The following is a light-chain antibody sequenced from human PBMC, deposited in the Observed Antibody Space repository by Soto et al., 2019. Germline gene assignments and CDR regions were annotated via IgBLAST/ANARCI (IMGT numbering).Light chain of an antibody. V-gene: IGLV8-61*01. J-gene: IGLJ3*02. Sequence: QTVVTQEPSFSVSPGGTVTLTCGLSSGSVSTSYYPSWYQQTPGQAPRTLICSTNIRSSGVPDRFSGSILGNKAALTITGAQADDESEYYCLLYMGSGVSVFGGGTKLTVL. CDR1: SGSVSTSYY. CDR2: STN. CDR3: LLYMGSGVSV.